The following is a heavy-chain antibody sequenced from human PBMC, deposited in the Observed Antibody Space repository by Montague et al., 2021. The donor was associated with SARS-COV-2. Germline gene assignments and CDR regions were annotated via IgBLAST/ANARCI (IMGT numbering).Heavy chain of an antibody. CDR2: IYYSGST. CDR3: ARRGLGYCSGGSCPNAFDI. J-gene: IGHJ3*02. D-gene: IGHD2-15*01. CDR1: GGSISSYY. V-gene: IGHV4-59*01. Sequence: SETLSLTCTVSGGSISSYYWSWIRQPPGKGLEWIGYIYYSGSTNYNPSLKSRVTISVDTSKNQFSLKLSSVTAADTAVYYCARRGLGYCSGGSCPNAFDIWGQGTTVTVSS.